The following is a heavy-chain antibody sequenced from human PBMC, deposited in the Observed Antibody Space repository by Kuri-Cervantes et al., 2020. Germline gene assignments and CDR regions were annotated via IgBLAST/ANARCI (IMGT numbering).Heavy chain of an antibody. CDR1: GFTFSSYA. Sequence: GESLKISCAASGFTFSSYAMHWVRQAPGKGLEWVAVISYDGSNKYYADSVKGRFTISRDNSKNTLYLQMNSLRTEDTAVYYCARDSQIAATTADWYFDLWGRGTLVTVSS. J-gene: IGHJ2*01. V-gene: IGHV3-30-3*01. CDR2: ISYDGSNK. D-gene: IGHD6-13*01. CDR3: ARDSQIAATTADWYFDL.